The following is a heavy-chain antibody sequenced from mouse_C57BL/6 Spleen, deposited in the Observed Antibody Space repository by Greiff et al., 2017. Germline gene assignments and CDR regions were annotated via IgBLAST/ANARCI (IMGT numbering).Heavy chain of an antibody. J-gene: IGHJ4*01. CDR1: GFTFSDYY. CDR2: INSDGSNT. D-gene: IGHD2-1*01. V-gene: IGHV5-16*01. CDR3: ARDRGNYYYAKDY. Sequence: EVMLVEPEGGLVQPGSSMKLSCTASGFTFSDYYMAWVRQVPDKGLEWVANINSDGSNTYYLDSLKSRFIISRDNAKNILYLQMSRLKSEDTATYYCARDRGNYYYAKDYWGQGTSVTVSS.